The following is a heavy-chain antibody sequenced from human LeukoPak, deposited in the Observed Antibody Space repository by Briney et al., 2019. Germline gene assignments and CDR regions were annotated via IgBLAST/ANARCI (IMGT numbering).Heavy chain of an antibody. J-gene: IGHJ4*02. CDR3: ARGSWGVYDRRGTGYFDY. Sequence: SVKVSCKASGGTFSSYAISWVRQAPGQGLEWMGGIIPIFGTANYAQKFQGRVTITADKSTSTAYMELSSLRSEDTAVYYCARGSWGVYDRRGTGYFDYWGQGTLVTVSS. D-gene: IGHD3-22*01. CDR2: IIPIFGTA. CDR1: GGTFSSYA. V-gene: IGHV1-69*06.